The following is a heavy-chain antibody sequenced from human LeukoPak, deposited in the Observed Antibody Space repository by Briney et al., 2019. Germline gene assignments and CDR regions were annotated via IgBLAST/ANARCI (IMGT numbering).Heavy chain of an antibody. V-gene: IGHV1-18*01. CDR1: GYTFTSYG. Sequence: ASVKVSCKASGYTFTSYGISWVRQAPGQGLEWMGWISAYNGNTNYAQKLQGRVTMTTDTSTSTAYMELRSLRSDDTAVYYCARSRNYDYVWGSYPSPFDIWSQGTMVTVSS. D-gene: IGHD3-16*01. CDR3: ARSRNYDYVWGSYPSPFDI. CDR2: ISAYNGNT. J-gene: IGHJ3*02.